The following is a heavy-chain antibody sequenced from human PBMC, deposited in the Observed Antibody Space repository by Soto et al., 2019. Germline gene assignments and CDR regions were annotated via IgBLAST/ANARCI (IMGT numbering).Heavy chain of an antibody. CDR2: ISSSGSTI. CDR3: ARDGESGMDV. Sequence: GSLTLSCPASGFTFSSYEMNWVRQAQGKVLEWVSYISSSGSTIYYADSVKGRLTISRDNAKNSLYLQMNSLRAEDTAVYYCARDGESGMDVWGQGTTVTVSS. D-gene: IGHD3-3*01. CDR1: GFTFSSYE. V-gene: IGHV3-48*03. J-gene: IGHJ6*02.